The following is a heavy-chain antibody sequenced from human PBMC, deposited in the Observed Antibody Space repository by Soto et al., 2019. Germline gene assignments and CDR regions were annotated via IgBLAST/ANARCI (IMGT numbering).Heavy chain of an antibody. V-gene: IGHV1-46*03. CDR3: ARVRRGVMSFDY. D-gene: IGHD3-10*01. Sequence: ASVKVSCKASGYTFASYYMHWVRQAPGQGLEWMGIINPSGGSTSYAQKFQGRVTMTRDTSTSTVYMELSSLRSEDTAVYYCARVRRGVMSFDYWGQGTLVTVSS. CDR2: INPSGGST. J-gene: IGHJ4*02. CDR1: GYTFASYY.